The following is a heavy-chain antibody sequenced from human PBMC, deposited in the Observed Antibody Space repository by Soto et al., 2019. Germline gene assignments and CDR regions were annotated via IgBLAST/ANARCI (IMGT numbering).Heavy chain of an antibody. CDR2: IYHSGST. CDR1: GGSISSSNW. V-gene: IGHV4-4*02. Sequence: SETLSLTCAVSGGSISSSNWWSWVRQPPGKGLEWIGEIYHSGSTNYNPSLKSRVTISVDKSKNQFSLKLSSVTAADTAVYYCARRRSIAVAGTGNYWGQGTLVTVSS. J-gene: IGHJ4*02. D-gene: IGHD6-19*01. CDR3: ARRRSIAVAGTGNY.